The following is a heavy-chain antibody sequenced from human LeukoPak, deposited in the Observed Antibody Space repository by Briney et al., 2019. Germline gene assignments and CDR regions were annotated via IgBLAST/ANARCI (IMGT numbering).Heavy chain of an antibody. CDR2: INHSGSA. Sequence: TASETLSLTCAVCGGSFSAYYWTWLRQPPGKGLEWIREINHSGSANDNPSLKSRVTISLDTSKNQLSLKLSSVTAADTAVYYWARGQGTVTTHWGQGTLVTVSS. J-gene: IGHJ4*02. D-gene: IGHD4-17*01. V-gene: IGHV4-34*01. CDR3: ARGQGTVTTH. CDR1: GGSFSAYY.